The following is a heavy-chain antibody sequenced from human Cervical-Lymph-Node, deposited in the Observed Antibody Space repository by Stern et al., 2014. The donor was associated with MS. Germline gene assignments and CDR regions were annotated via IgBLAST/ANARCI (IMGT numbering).Heavy chain of an antibody. V-gene: IGHV3-30*18. D-gene: IGHD6-13*01. Sequence: EQLLESGGGVVQPGRSLRLSCAVSGFSFSAYGMHWVRQAPGKGLECVASISHDGTYKSYADSVKGRFTISRDNSRNTLYLQMNSLRPEDTAVYYCAKPQQQLAFDYWGQGTLVTVSS. J-gene: IGHJ4*02. CDR3: AKPQQQLAFDY. CDR1: GFSFSAYG. CDR2: ISHDGTYK.